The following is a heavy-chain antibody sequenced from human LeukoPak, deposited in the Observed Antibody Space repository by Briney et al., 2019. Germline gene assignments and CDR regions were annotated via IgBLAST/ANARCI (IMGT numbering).Heavy chain of an antibody. Sequence: SETLSLTCAVSGGSIRSTSYYWGWIRQPPGKGLEWIGSIYYSGATYYNPSLKSRVTISVDTSKNQFSLNLNSVTAADTAVYYCARHWVVVAACDYWGQGTLVTVSS. D-gene: IGHD2-15*01. CDR1: GGSIRSTSYY. V-gene: IGHV4-39*01. CDR3: ARHWVVVAACDY. J-gene: IGHJ4*02. CDR2: IYYSGAT.